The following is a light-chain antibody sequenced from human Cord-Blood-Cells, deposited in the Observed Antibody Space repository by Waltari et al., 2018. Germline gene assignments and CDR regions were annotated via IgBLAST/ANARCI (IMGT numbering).Light chain of an antibody. CDR2: KDS. Sequence: SYELTQPPSVSVSPGQPARITCSGDALPKQYAYWYQQKPGQAPVLVIYKDSERPSGIPERFSGSSSGTTVTLTISGVQAEDEADYYCQSADSSGTYPVFGGGTQLTVL. CDR3: QSADSSGTYPV. J-gene: IGLJ7*01. V-gene: IGLV3-25*02. CDR1: ALPKQY.